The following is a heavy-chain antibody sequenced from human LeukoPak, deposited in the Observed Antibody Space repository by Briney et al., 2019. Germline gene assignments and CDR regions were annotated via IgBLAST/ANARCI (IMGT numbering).Heavy chain of an antibody. J-gene: IGHJ6*03. CDR1: GFTFSNLP. CDR2: ISGPGGST. D-gene: IGHD3-10*01. V-gene: IGHV3-23*01. Sequence: GGSLRLSCAASGFTFSNLPMSWVRQAPGKGLDWVSAISGPGGSTYYADSVKDRFTISRDNSKNTLYLQMNSLRAEDTAVYYCGPTLGYNYYMDVWGKGTTATVSS. CDR3: GPTLGYNYYMDV.